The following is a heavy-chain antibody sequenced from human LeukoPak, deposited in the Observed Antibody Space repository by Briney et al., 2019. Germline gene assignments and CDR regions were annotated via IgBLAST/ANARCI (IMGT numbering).Heavy chain of an antibody. J-gene: IGHJ5*02. Sequence: SETLSLTCTVSGGSISSYYWSWIRQPAGKGLEWIGRIYTSGSTNYNPSLKSRVTMSVDTSKNQFSLKLSSVTAADTAVYYCARDLGITGTPDWFDPWGQGTLVTVSS. D-gene: IGHD1-7*01. CDR1: GGSISSYY. V-gene: IGHV4-4*07. CDR3: ARDLGITGTPDWFDP. CDR2: IYTSGST.